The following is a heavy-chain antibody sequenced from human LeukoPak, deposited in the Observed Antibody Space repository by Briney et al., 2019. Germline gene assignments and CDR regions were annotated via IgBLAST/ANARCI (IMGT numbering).Heavy chain of an antibody. Sequence: PGGSLRLSCAASGFTFSSYSMNWVRQAPGKGLEWVSYISSSGSTIYYADSVKGRFTISRDNAKNSLYLQMNSLRAEDTAVYYCARGQGYFDWLSNYWGQGTLVTVSS. CDR2: ISSSGSTI. V-gene: IGHV3-48*04. D-gene: IGHD3-9*01. J-gene: IGHJ4*02. CDR3: ARGQGYFDWLSNY. CDR1: GFTFSSYS.